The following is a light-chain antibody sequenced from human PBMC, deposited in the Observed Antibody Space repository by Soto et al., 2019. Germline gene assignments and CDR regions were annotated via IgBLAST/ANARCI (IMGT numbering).Light chain of an antibody. V-gene: IGKV1-27*01. CDR1: QGIIDY. CDR2: AAS. Sequence: DIQMTQSPSSLSASVGDTVTITCRASQGIIDYLAWFQQRPGRAPKLLIYAASTLHAGVPSRFSGSGAGKDFTLTIRSLQPEDAATYYCQKYDTAPQTFGPGTKVEI. CDR3: QKYDTAPQT. J-gene: IGKJ1*01.